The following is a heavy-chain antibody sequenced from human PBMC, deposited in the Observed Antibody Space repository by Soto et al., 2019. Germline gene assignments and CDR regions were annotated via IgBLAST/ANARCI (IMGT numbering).Heavy chain of an antibody. CDR2: TYYRSKWYN. J-gene: IGHJ1*01. CDR1: GDSVSSNSAA. CDR3: ERHRWGGDSAYGASGMDP. D-gene: IGHD6-25*01. V-gene: IGHV6-1*01. Sequence: PSQTLSLTCAISGDSVSSNSAAWNWIRQSPSRGLEWLGRTYYRSKWYNDYAVSVKSRISINPDTSKNQFSLQLNSVTPEDTAVYYFERHRWGGDSAYGASGMDPGGQGTRVTVP.